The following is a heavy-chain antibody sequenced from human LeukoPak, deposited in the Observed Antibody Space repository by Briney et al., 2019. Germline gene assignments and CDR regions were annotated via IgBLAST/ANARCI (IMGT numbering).Heavy chain of an antibody. Sequence: SETLFLTCAVYGGSFSGYYWSWIRQPPGKGLEWIGEINHSGSTNYNPSLKSRVTISVDTSKNQFSLKLSSVTAADTAVYYCARGPAKNWFDPWGQGTLVTVSS. CDR3: ARGPAKNWFDP. CDR1: GGSFSGYY. CDR2: INHSGST. J-gene: IGHJ5*02. V-gene: IGHV4-34*01.